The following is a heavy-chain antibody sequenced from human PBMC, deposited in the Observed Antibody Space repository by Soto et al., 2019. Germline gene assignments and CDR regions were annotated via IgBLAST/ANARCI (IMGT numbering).Heavy chain of an antibody. CDR1: GFTFSSYA. Sequence: GGSLRLSCAASGFTFSSYAMHWVRQAPGKGLEWVAVISYDGSNKYYADSVKGRFTISRDNSKNTLYLQMNSLRAEDTAVYYCARDWVSYGMDVWGQGTTVTVSS. CDR3: ARDWVSYGMDV. D-gene: IGHD3-16*01. CDR2: ISYDGSNK. V-gene: IGHV3-30-3*01. J-gene: IGHJ6*02.